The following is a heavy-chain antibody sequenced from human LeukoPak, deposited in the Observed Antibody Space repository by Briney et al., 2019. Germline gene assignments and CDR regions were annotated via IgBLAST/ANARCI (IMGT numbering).Heavy chain of an antibody. V-gene: IGHV1-69*04. CDR1: GGTFSSYA. D-gene: IGHD3-9*01. CDR2: IIPILGIA. Sequence: ASVKVSCKASGGTFSSYAISWVRQAPGQGLEWMGRIIPILGIANYAQKFRGRVTITADKPTITAYMELSSLRSEDTAVYYCARGLYDILTGYLSFDYWGQGTLVTVSS. J-gene: IGHJ4*02. CDR3: ARGLYDILTGYLSFDY.